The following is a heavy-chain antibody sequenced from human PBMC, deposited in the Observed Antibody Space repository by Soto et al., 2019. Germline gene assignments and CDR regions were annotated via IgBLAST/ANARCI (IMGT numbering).Heavy chain of an antibody. CDR3: AKDPGIAAAGTRYFQH. J-gene: IGHJ1*01. V-gene: IGHV3-23*01. D-gene: IGHD6-13*01. CDR1: GFTFSSYA. CDR2: ISGSGGST. Sequence: VGSLRLSCAASGFTFSSYAMSWVRQAPGKGLEWVSAISGSGGSTYYADSVKGRFTISRDNSKNTLYLQMNSLRAEDTAVYYCAKDPGIAAAGTRYFQHWGQGTLVTVSS.